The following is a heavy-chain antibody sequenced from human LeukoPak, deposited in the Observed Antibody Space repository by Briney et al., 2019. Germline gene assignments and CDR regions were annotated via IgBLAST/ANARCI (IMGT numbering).Heavy chain of an antibody. Sequence: PSETLSLTCTVSGGSISSYYWSWIRQPAGKGLEWIGRIYTSGSTNCNPSLKSRVTMSVDTSKNQFSLKLSSVTAADTAVYYCAREPDTYYDYVWGSYRNNWFDPWGQGTLVTVSS. CDR1: GGSISSYY. V-gene: IGHV4-4*07. D-gene: IGHD3-16*02. J-gene: IGHJ5*02. CDR2: IYTSGST. CDR3: AREPDTYYDYVWGSYRNNWFDP.